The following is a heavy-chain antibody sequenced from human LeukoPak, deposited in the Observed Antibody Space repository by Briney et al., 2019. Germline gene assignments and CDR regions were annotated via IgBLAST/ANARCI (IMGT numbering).Heavy chain of an antibody. Sequence: PSETLSLTCAVYGGSFSGYYWSWIRQPPGKGLEWIGEINHSGSTNYNPSLKSRVTISVDTSKNQFSLKLSSVTAADTAVYYCARIVVGATGDHWGQGTLVTVSS. V-gene: IGHV4-34*01. J-gene: IGHJ4*02. CDR3: ARIVVGATGDH. D-gene: IGHD1-26*01. CDR1: GGSFSGYY. CDR2: INHSGST.